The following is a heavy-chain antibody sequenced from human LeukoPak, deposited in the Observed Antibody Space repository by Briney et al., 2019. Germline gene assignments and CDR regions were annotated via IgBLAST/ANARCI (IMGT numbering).Heavy chain of an antibody. CDR3: NSYGDFSYYYMDV. V-gene: IGHV4-59*01. J-gene: IGHJ6*03. CDR2: IYYSGST. CDR1: GGSISSYY. Sequence: KPSETLSLTCTVSGGSISSYYWSWIRQPPGKGLEWIGYIYYSGSTNYNPSLKSRVTISVDTSKNQFSLKLSSVTAADTAVYYCNSYGDFSYYYMDVWGKGTTVTISS. D-gene: IGHD4-17*01.